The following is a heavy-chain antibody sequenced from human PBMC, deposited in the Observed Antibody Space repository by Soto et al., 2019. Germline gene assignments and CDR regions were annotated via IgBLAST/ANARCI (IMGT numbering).Heavy chain of an antibody. CDR3: AKDVVVGATTGLGDYYYYYGMDV. CDR1: GFTFSSYG. V-gene: IGHV3-30*18. D-gene: IGHD1-26*01. J-gene: IGHJ6*02. CDR2: ISYDGSNK. Sequence: LSLSCAASGFTFSSYGMHWVRQAPGKGLEWVAVISYDGSNKYYADSVKGRFTISRDNSKNTLYLQMNSLRAEDTAVYYCAKDVVVGATTGLGDYYYYYGMDVWGQGTTVTVSS.